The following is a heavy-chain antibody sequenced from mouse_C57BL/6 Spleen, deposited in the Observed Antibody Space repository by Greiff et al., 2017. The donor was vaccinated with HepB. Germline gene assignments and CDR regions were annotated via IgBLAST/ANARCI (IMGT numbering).Heavy chain of an antibody. CDR2: ISDGGSYT. CDR3: ARSYGNSYFDY. V-gene: IGHV5-4*03. CDR1: GFTFSSYA. Sequence: EVKLVESGGGLVKPGGSLKLSCAASGFTFSSYAMSWVRQTPEKRLEWVATISDGGSYTYYPDNVKGRFTISRDNAKNNLYLQMSHLKSEDTAMYYCARSYGNSYFDYWGQGTTLTVSS. J-gene: IGHJ2*01. D-gene: IGHD2-1*01.